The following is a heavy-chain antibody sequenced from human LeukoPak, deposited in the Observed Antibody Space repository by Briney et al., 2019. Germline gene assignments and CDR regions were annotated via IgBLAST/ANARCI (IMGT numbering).Heavy chain of an antibody. D-gene: IGHD3-10*01. CDR3: ARDTRLYSGSGSYFLDY. V-gene: IGHV3-53*01. CDR2: IYSGGST. Sequence: PGGSLRLSCAASGFTLSSNYMSWVRQAPGKGLEWVSVIYSGGSTYYTDSVKGRFTISRDNSKKTLYLQMNSLRAEDTAVYYCARDTRLYSGSGSYFLDYWGQGTLVTVSS. J-gene: IGHJ4*02. CDR1: GFTLSSNY.